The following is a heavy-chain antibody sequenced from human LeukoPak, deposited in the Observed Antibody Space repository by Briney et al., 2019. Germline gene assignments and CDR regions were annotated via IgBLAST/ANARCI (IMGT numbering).Heavy chain of an antibody. J-gene: IGHJ4*02. Sequence: SQTLSLTCTVSGGSISSGDYYWSWIRRPPGKGLEWIGYIYYSGSTYYNPSLKSRVTISVDTSKNQFSLKLSSVTAADTAVYYCARIGSYYTRMFDYWGQGTLVTVSS. V-gene: IGHV4-30-4*01. D-gene: IGHD3-10*01. CDR2: IYYSGST. CDR3: ARIGSYYTRMFDY. CDR1: GGSISSGDYY.